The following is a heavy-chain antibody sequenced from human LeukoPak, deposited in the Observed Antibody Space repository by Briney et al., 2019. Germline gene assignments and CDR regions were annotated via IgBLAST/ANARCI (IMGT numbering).Heavy chain of an antibody. CDR3: ARALEHTRLDY. V-gene: IGHV5-51*01. Sequence: GESLKIPCKGSGYSFTTYWIGWVRQMPGKGLEWMGIIYPGDSDTRYSPSFQGQVTISADKSISTAYLQWSSLKASDTAMYYCARALEHTRLDYWGQGTLVTVSS. D-gene: IGHD2-21*01. J-gene: IGHJ4*02. CDR1: GYSFTTYW. CDR2: IYPGDSDT.